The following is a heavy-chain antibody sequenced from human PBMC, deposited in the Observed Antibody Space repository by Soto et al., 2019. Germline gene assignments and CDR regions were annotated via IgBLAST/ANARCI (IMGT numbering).Heavy chain of an antibody. CDR3: ARVRDWFDP. D-gene: IGHD3-3*01. J-gene: IGHJ5*02. Sequence: WGPLAITCAVYGGSFSGYYWNWIRQPPGKGLEWIGEIDHSGYTNYNPSLKSRVTISVDTSKNQFSLRLTSVTAADTAVYYCARVRDWFDPWGQGTLVTVSS. CDR2: IDHSGYT. V-gene: IGHV4-34*01. CDR1: GGSFSGYY.